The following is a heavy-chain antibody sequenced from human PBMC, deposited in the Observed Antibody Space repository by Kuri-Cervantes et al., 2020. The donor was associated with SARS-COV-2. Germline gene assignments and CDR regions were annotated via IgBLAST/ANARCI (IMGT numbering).Heavy chain of an antibody. CDR2: ISDDGVSK. CDR3: ARPRKPVYYYHGMDV. CDR1: GFTFSNYG. V-gene: IGHV3-30*03. Sequence: GGSLRLSCVASGFTFSNYGMHWVRQAPGKGLEWVAVISDDGVSKHYADSVNGRFTISRDKSKNTLYLQMTSLRPGDTAIYYCARPRKPVYYYHGMDVWGQGTMVTVSS. J-gene: IGHJ6*02. D-gene: IGHD1-14*01.